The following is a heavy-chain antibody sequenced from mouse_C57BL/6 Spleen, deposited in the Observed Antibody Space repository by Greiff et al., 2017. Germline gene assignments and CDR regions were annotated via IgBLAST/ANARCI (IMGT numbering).Heavy chain of an antibody. CDR1: GFTFSDYG. V-gene: IGHV5-17*01. CDR2: ISSGSSTI. J-gene: IGHJ2*01. D-gene: IGHD1-1*01. CDR3: ATTHYYGSSYFDY. Sequence: EVQLVESGGGLVKPGGSLKLSCAASGFTFSDYGMHWVRQAPEKGLEWVAYISSGSSTIYYADTVKGRFTISRDNAKNTLFLQMTSLRSEDTAMYYCATTHYYGSSYFDYWGQGTTLTVSS.